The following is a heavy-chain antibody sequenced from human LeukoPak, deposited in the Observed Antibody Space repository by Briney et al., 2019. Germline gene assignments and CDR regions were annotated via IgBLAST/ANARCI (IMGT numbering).Heavy chain of an antibody. Sequence: SETLSLTCTVSGGSISYYYWSWTRQPAGKGLEWIGRIYSSGSTTYNPSLKSRVTMSVDTAKNQFSLILSSVTAADTAVYYCARDRGDLGNFDYWGQGTLVTVSS. CDR2: IYSSGST. D-gene: IGHD3-10*01. CDR1: GGSISYYY. V-gene: IGHV4-4*07. J-gene: IGHJ4*02. CDR3: ARDRGDLGNFDY.